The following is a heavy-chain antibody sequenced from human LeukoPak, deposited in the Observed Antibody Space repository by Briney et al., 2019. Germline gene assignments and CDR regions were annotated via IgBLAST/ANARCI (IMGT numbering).Heavy chain of an antibody. CDR3: ARKGIGSSRYQNMDV. V-gene: IGHV3-23*01. CDR1: GFTLSSYA. Sequence: TGGSLRLSCAASGFTLSSYAMSWVRQAPGKGPEWVSTISIDGGRTYYADSVKGRFTVSRDTSKNTLYLQMNGLRAEDTAVYYCARKGIGSSRYQNMDVWGKGTTVTVSS. CDR2: ISIDGGRT. J-gene: IGHJ6*03. D-gene: IGHD6-25*01.